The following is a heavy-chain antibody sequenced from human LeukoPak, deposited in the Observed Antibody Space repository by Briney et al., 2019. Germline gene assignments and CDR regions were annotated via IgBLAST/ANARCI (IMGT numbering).Heavy chain of an antibody. D-gene: IGHD6-13*01. CDR1: GGTFSSYA. CDR3: ARILAAAETGDY. Sequence: ASVKVSCKASGGTFSSYAISWVRQAPGQGLEWMGIINPSGGSTSYAQKFQGRVTMTRDTSTSTVYMELSSLRSEDTAVYYCARILAAAETGDYWGQGTLVTVSS. CDR2: INPSGGST. V-gene: IGHV1-46*01. J-gene: IGHJ4*02.